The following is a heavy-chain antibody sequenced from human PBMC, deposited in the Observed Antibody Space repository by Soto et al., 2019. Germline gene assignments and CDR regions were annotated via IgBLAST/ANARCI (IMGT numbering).Heavy chain of an antibody. Sequence: SETLSLTCPVSGDSVTSARHYWIWFLQPRGKGLAYIGYIFYSENTSYHPSLKSRVTISVDTSKNQFSLKLSSVTAADTALYYCARVPVEMATIGYYYSYGVDVWRQGNTVTVSS. CDR2: IFYSENT. CDR1: GDSVTSARHY. J-gene: IGHJ6*02. CDR3: ARVPVEMATIGYYYSYGVDV. V-gene: IGHV4-61*01. D-gene: IGHD5-12*01.